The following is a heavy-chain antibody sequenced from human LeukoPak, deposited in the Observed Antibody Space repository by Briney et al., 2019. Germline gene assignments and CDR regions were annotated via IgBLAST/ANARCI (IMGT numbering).Heavy chain of an antibody. J-gene: IGHJ4*02. V-gene: IGHV3-23*01. Sequence: GGSLRLSCAASGFTFSSYAMYWVRQAPEKGLEWVSGISGSGGSTYYADSVKGRFTISRHNSKNTLYLQMNSLRAEDTAVYYCAKDRGYSSSSASVFDYWGQGTLVTVSS. D-gene: IGHD6-6*01. CDR3: AKDRGYSSSSASVFDY. CDR1: GFTFSSYA. CDR2: ISGSGGST.